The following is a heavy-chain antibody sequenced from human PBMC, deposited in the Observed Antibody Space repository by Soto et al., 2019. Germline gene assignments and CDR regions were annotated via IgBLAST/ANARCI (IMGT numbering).Heavy chain of an antibody. Sequence: SSETLSLTCSISGGSISGYHWNWIRQTPGKGVEWIGYFHNSGNPKYSSSLKSRVTISVDMSEKQSSLILTSVTAADTAVYWCARVVVGPLGFVYYGMDVWGQGTTVTV. CDR1: GGSISGYH. CDR3: ARVVVGPLGFVYYGMDV. CDR2: FHNSGNP. J-gene: IGHJ6*02. D-gene: IGHD2-15*01. V-gene: IGHV4-59*01.